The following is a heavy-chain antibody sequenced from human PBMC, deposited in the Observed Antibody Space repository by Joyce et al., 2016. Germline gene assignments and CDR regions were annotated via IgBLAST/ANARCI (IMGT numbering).Heavy chain of an antibody. V-gene: IGHV3-15*01. J-gene: IGHJ4*02. CDR2: IKSKTAGETT. Sequence: EVQLVESGGGLVKPGGSLRLSCAASGLTFSEAWMGWVRQATGKGLELVGRIKSKTAGETTDYAEPVKGRFTIARDDSRNTLYLQMNSLKTGDTAVYYCTTLDYYYGSGNSEKRYYFDLWGQGTLVTASS. CDR3: TTLDYYYGSGNSEKRYYFDL. D-gene: IGHD3-10*01. CDR1: GLTFSEAW.